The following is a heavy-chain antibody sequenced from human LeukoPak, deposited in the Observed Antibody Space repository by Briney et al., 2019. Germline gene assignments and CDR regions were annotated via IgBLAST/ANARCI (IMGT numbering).Heavy chain of an antibody. V-gene: IGHV3-23*01. J-gene: IGHJ4*02. Sequence: PSGTLSLTCAVSGGSISSSNWWSWVRPPPGKGLEWVSALWGSGDSTYYADSVKGRFTISRDNSKNTLYLQMNSLRAEDTAVYYCAKDRVYGRYCSSTSCYKELDFWGQGTLVTVPS. CDR3: AKDRVYGRYCSSTSCYKELDF. CDR1: GGSISSSN. D-gene: IGHD2-2*02. CDR2: LWGSGDST.